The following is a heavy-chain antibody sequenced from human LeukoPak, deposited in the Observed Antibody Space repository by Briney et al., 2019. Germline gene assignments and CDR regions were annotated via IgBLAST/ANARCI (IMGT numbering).Heavy chain of an antibody. D-gene: IGHD1-14*01. V-gene: IGHV4-39*07. CDR1: GGSISSSRHY. J-gene: IGHJ4*02. CDR3: ARVDHQFRHFDY. Sequence: SETLSLTCTVSGGSISSSRHYWGWIRQSPEKGLELIAHIYYTGITYFNPSLKSRVTVSVDTSNNQFSLRLSSVTAADTAVYFCARVDHQFRHFDYWGQGTLVTVSA. CDR2: IYYTGIT.